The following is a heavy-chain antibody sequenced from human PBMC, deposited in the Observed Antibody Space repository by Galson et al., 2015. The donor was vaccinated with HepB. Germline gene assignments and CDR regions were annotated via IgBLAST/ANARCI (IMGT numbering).Heavy chain of an antibody. CDR3: ARVRVVVTGEDWFDP. CDR2: IKQDGSEK. CDR1: GFTFSSYW. J-gene: IGHJ5*02. Sequence: SLRLSCAASGFTFSSYWMSWVRQAPGKGLEWVANIKQDGSEKYYVDSVKGRFTISRDNAKNSLYLQMNSLRAEDTAVYYCARVRVVVTGEDWFDPWGQGTLVTVSS. V-gene: IGHV3-7*03. D-gene: IGHD2-21*02.